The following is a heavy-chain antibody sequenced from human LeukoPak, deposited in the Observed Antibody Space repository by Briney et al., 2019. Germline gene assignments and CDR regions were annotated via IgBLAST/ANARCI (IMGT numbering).Heavy chain of an antibody. Sequence: GGSLRLSCAASGFTFSNAWMSWVRQAPGKGLEWVGRIKSKTDGGTTDYAAPVKGRFTISRDDSKNTLYLQMNSLKTEDTAVYYCTTELAAAGEFDYWGQGTLVTVSS. CDR3: TTELAAAGEFDY. CDR1: GFTFSNAW. V-gene: IGHV3-15*01. D-gene: IGHD6-13*01. CDR2: IKSKTDGGTT. J-gene: IGHJ4*02.